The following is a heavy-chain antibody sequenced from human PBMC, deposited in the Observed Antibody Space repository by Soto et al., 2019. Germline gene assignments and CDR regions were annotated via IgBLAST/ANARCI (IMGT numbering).Heavy chain of an antibody. CDR2: IHHSETT. CDR1: GASLISTKW. J-gene: IGHJ5*02. CDR3: ARGKQRQWLVGTMNWFDP. D-gene: IGHD6-19*01. Sequence: TSETLSLTCAVSGASLISTKWWSWVRQSPGKGLEWIGEIHHSETTNYNPSLESRVTISIDKSKNQFSLKLSSVTAADTAVYYCARGKQRQWLVGTMNWFDPWGQGTLVTVSS. V-gene: IGHV4-4*02.